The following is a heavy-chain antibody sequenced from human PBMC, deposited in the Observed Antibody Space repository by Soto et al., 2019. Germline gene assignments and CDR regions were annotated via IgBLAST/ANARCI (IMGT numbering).Heavy chain of an antibody. CDR1: GFTFNTYE. CDR2: ISSSGSTT. J-gene: IGHJ3*01. Sequence: EVQLVESGGGLVQPGGSLRLSCAASGFTFNTYEMNWVRQAPGKGLEWVSYISSSGSTTYYADSVKGRFTISRDNAKNSLYLKMNGVRAEDTAIYYCATRWGGGGAFDFWGQGTMVTVSS. D-gene: IGHD3-16*01. CDR3: ATRWGGGGAFDF. V-gene: IGHV3-48*03.